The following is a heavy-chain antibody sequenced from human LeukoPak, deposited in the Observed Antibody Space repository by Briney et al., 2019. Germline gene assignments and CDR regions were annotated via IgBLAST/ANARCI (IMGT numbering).Heavy chain of an antibody. J-gene: IGHJ4*02. D-gene: IGHD1-26*01. CDR3: ARDRSVGATTGYYFDY. CDR1: GYTFTSYG. V-gene: IGHV1-69*13. CDR2: IIPIFGTA. Sequence: ASVKVSCKASGYTFTSYGISWVRQAPGQGLEWMGGIIPIFGTANYAQKFQGRVTITADEFTSTAYMELSSLRSEDTAVYYCARDRSVGATTGYYFDYWGQGTLVTVSS.